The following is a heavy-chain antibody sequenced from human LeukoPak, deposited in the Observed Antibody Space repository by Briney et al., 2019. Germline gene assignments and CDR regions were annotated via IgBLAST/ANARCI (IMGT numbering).Heavy chain of an antibody. J-gene: IGHJ4*02. V-gene: IGHV1-2*02. CDR3: ARENNDFWSGYYLGDVVH. CDR1: GYSFTSYD. CDR2: INPNSGGT. Sequence: GASVKVSCKASGYSFTSYDINWVRQATGQGLEWMGWINPNSGGTNYAQKFQGRVTMTRDTSISTAYMELSRLRSDDTAVYYCARENNDFWSGYYLGDVVHWGQGTLVTVSS. D-gene: IGHD3-3*01.